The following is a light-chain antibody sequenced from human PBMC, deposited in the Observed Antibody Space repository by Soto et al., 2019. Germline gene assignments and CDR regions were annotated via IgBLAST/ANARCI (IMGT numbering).Light chain of an antibody. V-gene: IGKV1-9*01. CDR1: QGIDRY. Sequence: DIQLTQSPSFLSASVGDRVTITCRASQGIDRYLAWYQQKPGKVPYLLIYAASTLQSGVPSRFSGSGSGTEFTLTISSLQPEDFAVYYCQQYATSPPRYIFGQGTKLEVQ. CDR2: AAS. J-gene: IGKJ2*01. CDR3: QQYATSPPRYI.